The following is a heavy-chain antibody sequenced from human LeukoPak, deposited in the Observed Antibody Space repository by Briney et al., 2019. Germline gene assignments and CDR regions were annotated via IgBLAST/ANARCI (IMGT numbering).Heavy chain of an antibody. CDR1: GFTFSSYW. J-gene: IGHJ4*02. D-gene: IGHD1-26*01. Sequence: GGSLRLSCAASGFTFSSYWMGWVRQAPGKRLEWVASMNIDGSEKYYADSAKGRFTISRDNARNSVYLQMNSLRVEDTAVYYCARDPVEWELLLDYWGQGTLVTVSS. V-gene: IGHV3-7*01. CDR2: MNIDGSEK. CDR3: ARDPVEWELLLDY.